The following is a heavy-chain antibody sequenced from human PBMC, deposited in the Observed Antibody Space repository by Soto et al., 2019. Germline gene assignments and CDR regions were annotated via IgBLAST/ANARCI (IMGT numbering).Heavy chain of an antibody. CDR1: GGSISSYY. V-gene: IGHV4-59*01. CDR2: IYYSGST. J-gene: IGHJ3*02. CDR3: ARRVGIAADDAFDI. D-gene: IGHD6-13*01. Sequence: LSLTCTVSGGSISSYYWSWIRQPPGKGLEWIGYIYYSGSTNYNPSLKSRVTISVDTSKNQFSLKLSSVTAADTAVYYCARRVGIAADDAFDIWGQGTMVTVSS.